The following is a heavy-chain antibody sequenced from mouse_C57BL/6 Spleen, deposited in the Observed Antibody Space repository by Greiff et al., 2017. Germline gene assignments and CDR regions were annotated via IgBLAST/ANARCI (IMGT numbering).Heavy chain of an antibody. CDR3: ARKKDGAMDY. Sequence: EVKLVESGGGLVQPGESLKLSCESNEYEFPSHDMSWVRKTPEKRLELVAAINSYGGSTYYPDNMERRFIISSDNTMKTLYLHMSSLRSEDTALYYGARKKDGAMDYWGQGTSVTVSS. J-gene: IGHJ4*01. V-gene: IGHV5-2*01. CDR2: INSYGGST. CDR1: EYEFPSHD.